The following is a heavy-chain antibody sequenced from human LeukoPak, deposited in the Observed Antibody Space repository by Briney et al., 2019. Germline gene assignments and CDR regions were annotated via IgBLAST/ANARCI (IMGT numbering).Heavy chain of an antibody. D-gene: IGHD6-13*01. CDR3: AREEGIAAAGALEY. J-gene: IGHJ4*02. CDR1: GYTFTSYY. CDR2: INPSGGST. Sequence: EASVKVSCKASGYTFTSYYMHWVRQAPGQGLEWMGIINPSGGSTSYAQKFQGRVTMSVDTSKTQITLRLSSVTAADTAVYYCAREEGIAAAGALEYWGQGILVTVSS. V-gene: IGHV1-46*01.